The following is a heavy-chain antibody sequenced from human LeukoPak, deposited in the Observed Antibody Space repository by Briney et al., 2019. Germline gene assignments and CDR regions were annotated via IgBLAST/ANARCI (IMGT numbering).Heavy chain of an antibody. CDR2: IGDGGSTI. CDR1: GFSFSDYY. Sequence: GGSLRLSCAPSGFSFSDYYMSWMRQAPGRGLEWASYIGDGGSTIFYADSVKGRFAISRDNARNSLDLQMNSLRAEDTAVYYCARVSIAATYFDYWGQGTLVTVSS. V-gene: IGHV3-11*04. CDR3: ARVSIAATYFDY. J-gene: IGHJ4*02. D-gene: IGHD6-6*01.